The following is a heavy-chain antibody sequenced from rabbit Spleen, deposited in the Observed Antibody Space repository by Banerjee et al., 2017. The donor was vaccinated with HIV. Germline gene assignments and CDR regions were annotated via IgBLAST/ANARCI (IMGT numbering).Heavy chain of an antibody. D-gene: IGHD4-1*01. V-gene: IGHV1S40*01. CDR1: GVSFSSNHY. Sequence: QSLEESGGDLVKPGASLTLTCTASGVSFSSNHYMCWVRQAPGKGLEWIACIHAGSGNTYYASWAKGRFTISKTSSTTVTLQMTRLTAADTATYFCARDLAGAIGWNFYLWGQGTLVTVS. CDR2: IHAGSGNT. CDR3: ARDLAGAIGWNFYL. J-gene: IGHJ4*01.